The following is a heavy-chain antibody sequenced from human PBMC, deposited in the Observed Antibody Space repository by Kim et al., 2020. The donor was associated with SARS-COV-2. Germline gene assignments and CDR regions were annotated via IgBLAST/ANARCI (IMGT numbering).Heavy chain of an antibody. J-gene: IGHJ6*01. CDR3: ARHGDYGSSYYFYGLDV. Sequence: GGSLRLSCAASGLTFSSYWMSWVRQAPGKGLEWVANINQDGSEKYYVDFVKGRFTISRDNAKNSLFLQMKSLRAEDTAVYYCARHGDYGSSYYFYGLDV. CDR1: GLTFSSYW. D-gene: IGHD4-17*01. V-gene: IGHV3-7*01. CDR2: INQDGSEK.